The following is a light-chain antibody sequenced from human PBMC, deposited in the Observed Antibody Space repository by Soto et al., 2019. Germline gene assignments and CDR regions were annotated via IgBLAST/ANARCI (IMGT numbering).Light chain of an antibody. CDR2: GAS. V-gene: IGKV3-20*01. Sequence: EIVLMQAVATPSLSPGERATLSCRASQSVSSSYLAWYQQKPGQAPRLLIYGASSRATGIPDRFSGSGSGTDFTLTISRLEPEDFAVYYCQQYGSSSWTFGQGTKV. CDR3: QQYGSSSWT. CDR1: QSVSSSY. J-gene: IGKJ1*01.